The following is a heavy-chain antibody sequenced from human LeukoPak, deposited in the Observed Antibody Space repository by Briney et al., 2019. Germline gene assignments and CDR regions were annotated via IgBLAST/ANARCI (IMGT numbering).Heavy chain of an antibody. Sequence: GGSLRLSCAASGFTFSSYWMSWVRQAPGKGLEWVANIKQDGSEKYYVDSVKGRFIISRDNAKNSLYLQMNSLRAEDTAVYYCARESGRYDSPPDYWGQGTLVTVSS. CDR1: GFTFSSYW. J-gene: IGHJ4*02. D-gene: IGHD3-22*01. CDR2: IKQDGSEK. V-gene: IGHV3-7*01. CDR3: ARESGRYDSPPDY.